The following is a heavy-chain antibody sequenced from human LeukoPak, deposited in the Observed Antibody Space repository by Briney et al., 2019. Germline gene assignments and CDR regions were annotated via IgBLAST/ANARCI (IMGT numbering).Heavy chain of an antibody. D-gene: IGHD6-13*01. V-gene: IGHV4-39*01. CDR3: ARLTALGTANDY. CDR1: GDSITSTSYY. Sequence: PPETLSLTCTVCGDSITSTSYYWGWIRQPPGKGLEWIGSVHYSVDTYYNPSVKSRVTISVDTSKNQISLKLTSVTAADTAVYYCARLTALGTANDYWGQGTLVTVSS. CDR2: VHYSVDT. J-gene: IGHJ4*02.